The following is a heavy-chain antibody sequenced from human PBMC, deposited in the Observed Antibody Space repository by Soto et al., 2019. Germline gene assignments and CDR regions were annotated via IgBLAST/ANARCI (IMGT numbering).Heavy chain of an antibody. Sequence: SETLSLTCGVSGGSVSSVSYSWSWIRQSPGKGLEWIGHIYHSGNTYYNPSLGSRVTISMDRSNNQFSLQVHSVTAADTAVYYCATATLAYNWLDPWGLGTLVTVSS. J-gene: IGHJ5*02. D-gene: IGHD2-21*01. CDR2: IYHSGNT. CDR3: ATATLAYNWLDP. CDR1: GGSVSSVSYS. V-gene: IGHV4-30-2*06.